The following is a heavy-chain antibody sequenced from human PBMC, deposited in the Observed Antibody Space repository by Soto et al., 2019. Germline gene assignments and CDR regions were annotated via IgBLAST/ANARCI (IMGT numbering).Heavy chain of an antibody. CDR1: GYTLTGYY. J-gene: IGHJ4*02. Sequence: ASVMFSCTASGYTLTGYYMHWVRQAPGQGLEWMGWINPNSGGTNYAQKFQGRVTMTRDTSISTAYMELSRLRSDDTAVYYCARVYGYCSGGSCYARRLNDFDYWGQGTLVTVSS. V-gene: IGHV1-2*02. CDR3: ARVYGYCSGGSCYARRLNDFDY. CDR2: INPNSGGT. D-gene: IGHD2-15*01.